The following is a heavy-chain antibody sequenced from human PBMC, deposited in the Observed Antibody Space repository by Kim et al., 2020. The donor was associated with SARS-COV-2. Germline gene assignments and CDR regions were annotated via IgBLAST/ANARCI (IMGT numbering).Heavy chain of an antibody. V-gene: IGHV4-39*01. Sequence: PSLKSRVTISVDTSKNQFSLKLSSVTAADTAVYYCARHDVRRRYSSCFDYWGQGTLVTVSS. D-gene: IGHD6-13*01. CDR3: ARHDVRRRYSSCFDY. J-gene: IGHJ4*02.